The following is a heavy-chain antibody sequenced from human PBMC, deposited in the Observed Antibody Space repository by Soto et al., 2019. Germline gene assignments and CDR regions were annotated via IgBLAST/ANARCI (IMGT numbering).Heavy chain of an antibody. V-gene: IGHV1-18*01. J-gene: IGHJ3*02. CDR1: GYTFTSYG. CDR3: ARVLITAFDI. D-gene: IGHD3-16*01. Sequence: ASVKVSCKASGYTFTSYGISWVRQAPGQGLEWMGWISDYNGNTNYAQKLQGRVTMTTDTSTSTDYMELRSLGSDDTAVYCCARVLITAFDIWGQGTMVTVSS. CDR2: ISDYNGNT.